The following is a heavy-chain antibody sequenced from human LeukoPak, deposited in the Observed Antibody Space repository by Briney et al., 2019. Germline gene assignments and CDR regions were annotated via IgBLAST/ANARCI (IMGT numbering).Heavy chain of an antibody. CDR3: AKFSSLWSTAHYLADS. CDR1: GFTFSTYG. CDR2: IRYDARNK. V-gene: IGHV3-30*02. Sequence: PGGSLRLSCEASGFTFSTYGMHWVRQAPGKGLEWVAFIRYDARNKYYGESVKGRFTISRDNSKNALYLQMNSLTIEDTAVYYCAKFSSLWSTAHYLADSWGQGTLVSVSS. J-gene: IGHJ4*02. D-gene: IGHD2-21*01.